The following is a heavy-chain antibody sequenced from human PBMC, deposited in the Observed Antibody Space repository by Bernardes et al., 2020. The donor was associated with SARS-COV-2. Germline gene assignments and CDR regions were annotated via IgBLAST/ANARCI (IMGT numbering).Heavy chain of an antibody. CDR1: GFTFSTYA. Sequence: GGSLRLSCAASGFTFSTYAMSWVRQAPGKGLEWVSTISATGDATSYADSVRGRLTIARDNSKNTLYLQMNSLRAEDTAVYYCARVDFSNLYYFDYWGQGTPVTVSS. J-gene: IGHJ4*02. CDR2: ISATGDAT. CDR3: ARVDFSNLYYFDY. V-gene: IGHV3-23*01. D-gene: IGHD4-4*01.